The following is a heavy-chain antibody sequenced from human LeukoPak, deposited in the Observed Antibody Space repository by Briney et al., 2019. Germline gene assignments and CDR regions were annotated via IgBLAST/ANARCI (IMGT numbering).Heavy chain of an antibody. V-gene: IGHV4-61*02. D-gene: IGHD1-26*01. CDR3: ATGAVGATDDAFDI. CDR1: GGSISSGSYY. CDR2: IYTSGST. J-gene: IGHJ3*02. Sequence: KSSETLSLTCTVSGGSISSGSYYWSWIRQPAGKGLEWIGRIYTSGSTNYNPSLKSRVTISVDTSKNQFSLKLSSVTAADTAVYYCATGAVGATDDAFDIWGQGTMVTVSS.